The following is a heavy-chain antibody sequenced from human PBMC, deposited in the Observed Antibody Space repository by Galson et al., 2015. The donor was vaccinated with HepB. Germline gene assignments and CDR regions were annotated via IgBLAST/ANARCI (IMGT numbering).Heavy chain of an antibody. CDR3: AKRLRLATGSRYFDY. V-gene: IGHV3-23*01. CDR2: ISGSGDST. CDR1: GFTFSSYA. J-gene: IGHJ4*02. D-gene: IGHD5-24*01. Sequence: SLRLSCAASGFTFSSYAMSWVRQAPGKGLEWVSVISGSGDSTYYADSVKGRFTVSRDNSKNTLYLQMNSLRAEDTAVYYCAKRLRLATGSRYFDYWGQGTLVTVSS.